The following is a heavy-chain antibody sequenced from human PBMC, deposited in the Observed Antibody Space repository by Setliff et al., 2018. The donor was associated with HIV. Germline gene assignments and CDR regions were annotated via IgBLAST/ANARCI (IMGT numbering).Heavy chain of an antibody. V-gene: IGHV4-4*07. Sequence: SETLSLTCSVSGDSFSGYHWTWVRQPAGGGLEWIGRIYSGGVTNYNPSFKSRVTLSVDTSKSQFSLKLSSVTAADTAVYYCAREQAGLYYYDSSGIPSHDAFDIWGQGTMVTVSS. J-gene: IGHJ3*02. CDR2: IYSGGVT. CDR3: AREQAGLYYYDSSGIPSHDAFDI. CDR1: GDSFSGYH. D-gene: IGHD3-22*01.